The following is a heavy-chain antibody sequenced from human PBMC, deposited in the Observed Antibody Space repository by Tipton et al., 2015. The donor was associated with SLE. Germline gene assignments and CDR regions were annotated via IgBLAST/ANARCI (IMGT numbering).Heavy chain of an antibody. Sequence: QVQLVQSGSELRKPGASLKASCKASGYTFSNYALIWVRQAPGQGLEWMGWINTKTGNPTYAQGFTRRFVSSLDTSVTTTYLQISSLKAEDTAVYYCARLHTSTFVVVPWVDPWGQRTQVTVSS. D-gene: IGHD3-3*01. V-gene: IGHV7-4-1*02. CDR3: ARLHTSTFVVVPWVDP. CDR2: INTKTGNP. J-gene: IGHJ5*02. CDR1: GYTFSNYA.